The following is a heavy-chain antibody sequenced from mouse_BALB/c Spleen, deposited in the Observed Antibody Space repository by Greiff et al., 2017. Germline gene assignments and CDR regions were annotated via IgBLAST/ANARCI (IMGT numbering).Heavy chain of an antibody. D-gene: IGHD2-2*01. V-gene: IGHV2-6-7*01. Sequence: VQLQESGPGLVAPSQSLSITCTVSGFSLTGYGVNWVRQPPGKGLEWLGMIWGDGSTDYNSALKSRLSISKDNSKSQVFLKMNSLQTDDTARYYCAREGSLLWLRRYAMDYWGQGTSVTVSS. CDR1: GFSLTGYG. CDR2: IWGDGST. J-gene: IGHJ4*01. CDR3: AREGSLLWLRRYAMDY.